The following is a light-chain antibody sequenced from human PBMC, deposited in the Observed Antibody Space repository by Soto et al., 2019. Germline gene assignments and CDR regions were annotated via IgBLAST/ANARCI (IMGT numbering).Light chain of an antibody. J-gene: IGKJ1*01. CDR1: QTITNY. CDR2: TAS. V-gene: IGKV1-39*01. Sequence: DTQMTQSPTSLSASVGDRVTITCRASQTITNYLNWYQQKPGQAPKLLIYTASSLQSGVPSRFSGSGSGTDFTLTISSLQPEDFATYFCQQTYNTPQTFGQGTKVEV. CDR3: QQTYNTPQT.